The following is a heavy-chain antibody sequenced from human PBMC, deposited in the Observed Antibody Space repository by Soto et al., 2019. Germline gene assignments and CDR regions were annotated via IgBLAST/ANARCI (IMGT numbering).Heavy chain of an antibody. Sequence: PSEALSVTCTVSHGSISSGGYYWSWISQHPLKGLEWIGYIYYSGSTYYKPSLKSRVTISVDTSKNQFSLKLSSATAADTAVYYCARNLGGVIVPYYYYMDVWGKGTTVTSP. CDR2: IYYSGST. V-gene: IGHV4-31*03. D-gene: IGHD3-16*02. J-gene: IGHJ6*03. CDR1: HGSISSGGYY. CDR3: ARNLGGVIVPYYYYMDV.